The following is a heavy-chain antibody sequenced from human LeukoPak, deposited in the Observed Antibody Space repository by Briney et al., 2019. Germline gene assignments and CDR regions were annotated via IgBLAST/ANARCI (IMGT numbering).Heavy chain of an antibody. V-gene: IGHV3-15*01. J-gene: IGHJ5*02. D-gene: IGHD3-22*01. Sequence: GGSLRLSCAASGFTFSRFWMSWVRQAPGKGLEWVGRIKSKTDGGATDYAAPVKGRFTISRDDSKNTLYLQMNSLKSEDTAVYYCATDHFYYDTLTWGQGTLVTVSS. CDR1: GFTFSRFW. CDR3: ATDHFYYDTLT. CDR2: IKSKTDGGAT.